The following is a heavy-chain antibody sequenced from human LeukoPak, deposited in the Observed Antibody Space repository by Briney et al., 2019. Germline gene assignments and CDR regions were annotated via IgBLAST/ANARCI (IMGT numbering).Heavy chain of an antibody. V-gene: IGHV3-23*01. CDR2: LIGSSGST. CDR1: GFTSTNYA. CDR3: AKGAYDYIEMGYFDS. J-gene: IGHJ4*02. Sequence: GGSLRLSCAASGFTSTNYAMNWVRQAPGKGLEWVSILIGSSGSTDYADSVKGRFTISSDTSKNTLFLQMNSLRAEDTAISYCAKGAYDYIEMGYFDSWGQGTLVTVSS. D-gene: IGHD5-12*01.